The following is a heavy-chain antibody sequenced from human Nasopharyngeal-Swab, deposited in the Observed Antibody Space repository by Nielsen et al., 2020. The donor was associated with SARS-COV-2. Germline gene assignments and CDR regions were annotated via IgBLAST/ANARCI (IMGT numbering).Heavy chain of an antibody. CDR1: GFTVSRKY. CDR2: FSRGGST. D-gene: IGHD6-19*01. Sequence: GESMKISCAASGFTVSRKYMTWVRQAPGKGLEWVSVFSRGGSTYYAESVKGRFTITRDISKNTLDLQMNSLRVEDTAVYYCATSDWYSFVDSWGQGTLVTVSS. CDR3: ATSDWYSFVDS. J-gene: IGHJ5*01. V-gene: IGHV3-66*01.